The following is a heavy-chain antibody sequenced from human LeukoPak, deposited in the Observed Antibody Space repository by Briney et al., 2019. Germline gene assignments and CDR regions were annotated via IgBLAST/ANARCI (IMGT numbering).Heavy chain of an antibody. CDR2: IKRDGREK. CDR3: ATERARGGVTAGLDY. J-gene: IGHJ4*02. Sequence: PGGSLRLSCAASGFTFSNYWTSWVRQAPGKGLEWVANIKRDGREKFYVDSVKGRFTISRDNAKNSLYLQMNSLRVEDTAVYYCATERARGGVTAGLDYWGQGTLVTVSS. V-gene: IGHV3-7*01. CDR1: GFTFSNYW. D-gene: IGHD3-16*01.